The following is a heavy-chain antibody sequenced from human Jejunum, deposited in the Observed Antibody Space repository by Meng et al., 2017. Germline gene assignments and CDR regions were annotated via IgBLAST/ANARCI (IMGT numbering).Heavy chain of an antibody. CDR1: GGSISSDDYY. D-gene: IGHD4-17*01. Sequence: QVQLQESGPGLVKPSQTLSLTCTVSGGSISSDDYYWSWLRQPPGKGLEWIGYIYYSGSTYYNPSLKSRVTISVDTSKNQFSLKLSSVTAADTAVYYCARTYADYPSYYFDYWGQGTLVTVSS. CDR2: IYYSGST. CDR3: ARTYADYPSYYFDY. J-gene: IGHJ4*02. V-gene: IGHV4-30-4*01.